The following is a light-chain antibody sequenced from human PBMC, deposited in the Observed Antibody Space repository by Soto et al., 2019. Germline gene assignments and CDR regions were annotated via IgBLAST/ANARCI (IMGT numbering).Light chain of an antibody. CDR2: KTS. Sequence: DIHMTQSPSTLSASVGDRVTFTCRASQSISIWLAWYQQKPGKAPNLLIYKTSSLETGVPSRFSGSGSGTEFTLTISSLQPDDFATYYCQHWHDYSWTFGQGTKVEVK. CDR1: QSISIW. V-gene: IGKV1-5*03. J-gene: IGKJ1*01. CDR3: QHWHDYSWT.